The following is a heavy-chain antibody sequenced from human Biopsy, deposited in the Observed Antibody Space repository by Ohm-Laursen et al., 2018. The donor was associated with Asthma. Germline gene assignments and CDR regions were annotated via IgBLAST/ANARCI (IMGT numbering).Heavy chain of an antibody. Sequence: ASVKVSCKASGYTFINNDINWVRQAAGQGLEWMGWMNPNSGNTGYAQKFHGRVTMTRDTSINTVYMELSSLRSDDTAVYYCAGTYYDFLTGQVNDAFAIWGQGTMVTVSS. CDR3: AGTYYDFLTGQVNDAFAI. CDR1: GYTFINND. J-gene: IGHJ3*02. V-gene: IGHV1-8*01. D-gene: IGHD3-9*01. CDR2: MNPNSGNT.